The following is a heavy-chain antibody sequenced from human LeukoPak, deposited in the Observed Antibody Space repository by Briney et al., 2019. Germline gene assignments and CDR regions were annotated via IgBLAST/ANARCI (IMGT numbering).Heavy chain of an antibody. J-gene: IGHJ6*02. V-gene: IGHV3-33*01. CDR2: IWYDGSNK. Sequence: GGSLRLSCAASGFTFSSYGMHWARQAPGKGLEWVAVIWYDGSNKYYADSVKGRFTISRDNSKNTLYLQMNSLRAEDTAVYYCAREYLTIPYGMDVWGQGTTVTVSS. D-gene: IGHD3-3*01. CDR3: AREYLTIPYGMDV. CDR1: GFTFSSYG.